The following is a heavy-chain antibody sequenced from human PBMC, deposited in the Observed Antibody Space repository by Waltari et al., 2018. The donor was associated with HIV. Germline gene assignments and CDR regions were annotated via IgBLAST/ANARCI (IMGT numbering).Heavy chain of an antibody. J-gene: IGHJ1*01. Sequence: EVQLVESGGGLVQPGGSLRLSCAASGFTFSRYWMHWVRHAPGKGLVLVSRINSDGSITRHADSVKGRVTISRENARNTLYLQMNSLGAEDTAMYYCAKGGTSGYTFGFGRWGQGTLVTVSA. CDR3: AKGGTSGYTFGFGR. CDR1: GFTFSRYW. V-gene: IGHV3-74*01. CDR2: INSDGSIT. D-gene: IGHD5-18*01.